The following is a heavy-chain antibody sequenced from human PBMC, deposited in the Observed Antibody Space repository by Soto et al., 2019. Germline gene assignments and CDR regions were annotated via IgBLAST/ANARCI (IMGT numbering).Heavy chain of an antibody. CDR2: ILYDGSNK. D-gene: IGHD3-3*01. Sequence: PGGSLRLSCVASGFTFSNYGMHWVRQAPGKGLEWVTGILYDGSNKNYADSVKGRFTISRDNSKNTLYLQMSSLGAEDTAVYYCVKALNDFWSGYATPFFDYWGQGTLVTVSS. CDR1: GFTFSNYG. J-gene: IGHJ4*02. V-gene: IGHV3-30*18. CDR3: VKALNDFWSGYATPFFDY.